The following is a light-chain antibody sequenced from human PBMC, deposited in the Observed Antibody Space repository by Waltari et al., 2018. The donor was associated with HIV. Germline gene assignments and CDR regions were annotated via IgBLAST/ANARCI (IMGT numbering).Light chain of an antibody. CDR1: RSNIGNTT. V-gene: IGLV1-44*01. CDR3: AARDDSLNGYV. Sequence: SVLTQPLSASRPSGQPLTLTCSGTRSNIGNTTVIWSQQLPGTAPKLLIYSNNQRPSGVPDRFSGSKSGTSASLAISGLQSEDEADYYCAARDDSLNGYVFGTGTKVTVL. CDR2: SNN. J-gene: IGLJ1*01.